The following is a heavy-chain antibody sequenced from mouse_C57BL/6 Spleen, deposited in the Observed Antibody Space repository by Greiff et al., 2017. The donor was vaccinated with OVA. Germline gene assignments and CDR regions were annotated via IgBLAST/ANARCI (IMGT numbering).Heavy chain of an antibody. CDR1: GFTFSSYA. CDR3: ARDPYDGYYDY. CDR2: ISDGGSYT. J-gene: IGHJ2*01. V-gene: IGHV5-4*01. Sequence: EVQVVESGGGLVKPGGSLKLSCAASGFTFSSYAMSWVRQTPEKRLEWVATISDGGSYTYYPDNVKGRFTISRDNTKNNLYLQMSHRKSEDTAMYYCARDPYDGYYDYWGQGTTLTVSS. D-gene: IGHD2-3*01.